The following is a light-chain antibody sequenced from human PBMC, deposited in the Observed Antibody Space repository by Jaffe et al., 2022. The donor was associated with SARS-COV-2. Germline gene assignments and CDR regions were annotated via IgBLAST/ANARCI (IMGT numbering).Light chain of an antibody. CDR2: ENN. CDR1: SSNIGSNF. J-gene: IGLJ3*02. Sequence: QSVLTQPPSVSAAPGQKVTISCSGSSSNIGSNFVSWYQQLPGAAPRLLIYENNKRPSGIPDRFSGSKSGTSATLGITGLPTGDEADYYCATWDSRLGAVVFGGGTKVTVL. CDR3: ATWDSRLGAVV. V-gene: IGLV1-51*02.